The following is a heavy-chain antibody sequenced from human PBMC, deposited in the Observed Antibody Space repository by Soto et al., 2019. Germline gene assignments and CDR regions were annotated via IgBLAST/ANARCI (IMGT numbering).Heavy chain of an antibody. D-gene: IGHD6-19*01. CDR3: ARESEAVGGGFDY. Sequence: GGSLRLSCAASGFTFSSYGMHWVRQAPGKGLEWVAVIWYDGSNKYYADSVKGRFTISRDNSKNTLYLQMNSLRAEDTAVYYCARESEAVGGGFDYWGQGTLVTVSS. CDR1: GFTFSSYG. CDR2: IWYDGSNK. J-gene: IGHJ4*02. V-gene: IGHV3-33*01.